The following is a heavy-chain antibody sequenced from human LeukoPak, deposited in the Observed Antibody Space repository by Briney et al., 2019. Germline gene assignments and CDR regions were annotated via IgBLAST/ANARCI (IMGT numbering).Heavy chain of an antibody. CDR1: GYTFTSYD. Sequence: ASVKVSCKASGYTFTSYDINWVRQAPGQGLEWMGWINPNSGGTNYAQKFQGRVTMTRDTSISTAYMELSRLRSDDTAVYYCARSIMITFGGVSHFDYWGQGTLVTVSS. D-gene: IGHD3-16*01. V-gene: IGHV1-2*02. CDR2: INPNSGGT. J-gene: IGHJ4*02. CDR3: ARSIMITFGGVSHFDY.